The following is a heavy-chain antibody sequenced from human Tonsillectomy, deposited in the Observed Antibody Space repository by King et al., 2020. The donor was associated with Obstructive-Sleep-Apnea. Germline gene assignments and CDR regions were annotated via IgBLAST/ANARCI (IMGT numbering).Heavy chain of an antibody. Sequence: VQLVESGAEVKKPGASVKVSCKTSGYTFTGYYVHWVRQAPGQGLEWMGWSNPNSSGTNYAKKFQVRVTMPRDTPTPTAYMEMRRLRPDHTAVYYWARGIEAAVGGMDVWGQGTTVTVSS. V-gene: IGHV1-2*02. J-gene: IGHJ6*02. CDR2: SNPNSSGT. CDR3: ARGIEAAVGGMDV. D-gene: IGHD6-25*01. CDR1: GYTFTGYY.